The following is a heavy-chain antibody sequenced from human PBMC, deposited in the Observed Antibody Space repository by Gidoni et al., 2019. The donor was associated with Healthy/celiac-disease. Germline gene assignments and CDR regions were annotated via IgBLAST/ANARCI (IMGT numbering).Heavy chain of an antibody. Sequence: EVQLLESGGGLVQPGGSLRLSWSASGCTFTGHSCRWVRQAPGKGLEWVSAISGSGGSTYYADSVKGRFTISRDNSKNTLYLQMNSLRAEDTAVYYCAKDAYGIGYCSGGSCPPWYWGQGTLVTVSS. CDR1: GCTFTGHS. CDR3: AKDAYGIGYCSGGSCPPWY. CDR2: ISGSGGST. V-gene: IGHV3-23*01. D-gene: IGHD2-15*01. J-gene: IGHJ4*02.